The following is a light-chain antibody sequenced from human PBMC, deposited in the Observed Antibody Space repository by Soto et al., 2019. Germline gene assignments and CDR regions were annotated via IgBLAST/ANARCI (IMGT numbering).Light chain of an antibody. CDR1: QSVDTY. Sequence: DIVLTQSPDTLSLSPGDRASVSCRASQSVDTYLAWYQQKPGQAPRLLIYGTSSRAIGIPGRFSGSGSGTDFTLTINRVEPEDFAVYFCHQYACSPATCGRGARL. CDR2: GTS. J-gene: IGKJ5*01. V-gene: IGKV3-20*01. CDR3: HQYACSPAT.